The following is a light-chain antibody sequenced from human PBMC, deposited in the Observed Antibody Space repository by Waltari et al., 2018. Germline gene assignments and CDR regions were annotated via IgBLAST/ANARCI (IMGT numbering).Light chain of an antibody. CDR2: DVS. V-gene: IGLV2-14*03. J-gene: IGLJ1*01. CDR3: TSYTSSHGLV. Sequence: QSALTQPASVSGSPGQSITISCTGTSRDVGGYNYLSWYQQHPGKAPQVVIFDVSYRPSGVSNRFSASKSGNTASLTISGLQAEDEADYYCTSYTSSHGLVFGTGTKVTVL. CDR1: SRDVGGYNY.